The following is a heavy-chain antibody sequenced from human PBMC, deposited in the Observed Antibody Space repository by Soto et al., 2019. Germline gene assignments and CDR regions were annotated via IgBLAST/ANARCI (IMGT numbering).Heavy chain of an antibody. CDR1: GFTFISYA. J-gene: IGHJ6*02. V-gene: IGHV3-23*01. CDR3: AKDIVVVPAIYGMDV. CDR2: ISGTGGST. D-gene: IGHD2-2*01. Sequence: TGWSLRLSCAASGFTFISYAMSWARQAPGKGLEWVSAISGTGGSTYYADSVKGRFTISRDNSKNTLYLQMNSLRAEDTAVYYCAKDIVVVPAIYGMDVWGQGTTVTV.